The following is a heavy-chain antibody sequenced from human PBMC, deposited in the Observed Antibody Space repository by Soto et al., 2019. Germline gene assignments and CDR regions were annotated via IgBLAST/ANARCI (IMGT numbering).Heavy chain of an antibody. CDR1: GYTFSNYN. Sequence: GASVKVSCKASGYTFSNYNINWVRQASGQGLEWMGWMNPDSGNTGYAEKFQERVTITRDMSTSTAYMELSSLRSEDTAVYYCAAEKAYDSHPTLDYWGQGTLVTVSS. D-gene: IGHD3-22*01. V-gene: IGHV1-8*01. CDR3: AAEKAYDSHPTLDY. CDR2: MNPDSGNT. J-gene: IGHJ4*02.